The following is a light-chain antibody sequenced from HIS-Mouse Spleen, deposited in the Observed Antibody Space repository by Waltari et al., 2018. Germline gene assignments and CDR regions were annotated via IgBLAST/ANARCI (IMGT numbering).Light chain of an antibody. J-gene: IGLJ2*01. Sequence: QSALTQPPSASGSPGQSVTISCPGTSSDVGGYNYVSWYQHHPGNAPKLMIYEVSKRPSGVPDRFSGSKSGNTASLTVSGLQAEDEADYYCSSYAGSNNLVFGGGTKLTVL. CDR2: EVS. V-gene: IGLV2-8*01. CDR1: SSDVGGYNY. CDR3: SSYAGSNNLV.